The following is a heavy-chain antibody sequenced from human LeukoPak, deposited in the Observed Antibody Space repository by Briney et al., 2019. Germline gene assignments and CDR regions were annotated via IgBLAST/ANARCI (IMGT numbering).Heavy chain of an antibody. CDR3: ARALYGSGSYIGNWFDP. J-gene: IGHJ5*02. V-gene: IGHV3-20*04. Sequence: GGSLRLSCAASGFTFDDYGMSWVRQAPGKGLEWVSGINWHGDSTGYADSVKGRFTISRDNAKNSLYLQMNSLRAEDTALYYCARALYGSGSYIGNWFDPWGQGTLVTVSS. CDR1: GFTFDDYG. CDR2: INWHGDST. D-gene: IGHD3-10*01.